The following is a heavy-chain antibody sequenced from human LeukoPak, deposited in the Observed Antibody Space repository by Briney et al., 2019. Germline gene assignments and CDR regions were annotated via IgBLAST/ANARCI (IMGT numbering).Heavy chain of an antibody. D-gene: IGHD3-9*01. CDR2: INHSGST. V-gene: IGHV4-34*01. J-gene: IGHJ6*03. CDR1: GASINSYY. Sequence: SETLSLTCAVSGASINSYYWSWIRQPPGKGLEWIGEINHSGSTNYNPSLKSRVTISVDTSKNQFSLKLSSVTAADTAVYYCARRRLRYFDWLEGDYYYYYMDVWGKGTTVTISS. CDR3: ARRRLRYFDWLEGDYYYYYMDV.